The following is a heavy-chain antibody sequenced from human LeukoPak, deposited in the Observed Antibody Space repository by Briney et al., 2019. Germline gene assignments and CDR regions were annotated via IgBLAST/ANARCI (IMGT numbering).Heavy chain of an antibody. D-gene: IGHD2-15*01. V-gene: IGHV4-59*08. Sequence: PSETLSLTCNVSGGSTTSYYWGWIRQPPGKGLEWIGHIYYRGRTTYSPSLKSRVTMSVDTSKNQVSLKLNSVTAADTAVYYCARTMVAADFYGMDVWGQGTTVTVPS. CDR3: ARTMVAADFYGMDV. CDR2: IYYRGRT. J-gene: IGHJ6*02. CDR1: GGSTTSYY.